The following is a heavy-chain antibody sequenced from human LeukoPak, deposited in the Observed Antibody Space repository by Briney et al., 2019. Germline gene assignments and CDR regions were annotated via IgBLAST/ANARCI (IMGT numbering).Heavy chain of an antibody. J-gene: IGHJ4*02. D-gene: IGHD1-26*01. CDR1: GASISSFY. Sequence: PSETLSLTCTVSGASISSFYWSWVRQPARKGLEWIGRIYTSGGTNYNPSLKSRVTMSIDTSKNQFSLKLYSVTAADTAVYYCVTDRSGSYDYWGQGILVTVSS. CDR2: IYTSGGT. V-gene: IGHV4-4*07. CDR3: VTDRSGSYDY.